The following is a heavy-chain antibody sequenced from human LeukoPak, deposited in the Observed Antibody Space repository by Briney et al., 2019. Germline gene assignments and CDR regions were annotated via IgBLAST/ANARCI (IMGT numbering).Heavy chain of an antibody. CDR2: IWYDGSNS. Sequence: PGGSLRLSCAASGFTFRSHGMHWVRQAPGKGLQWVGVIWYDGSNSYYADSVKGRFTISRDNSKNTLYLQMNSLRAEDTAVYYCAKDCSGGSCYSAYYYYGMDVWGQGTTVTVSS. CDR3: AKDCSGGSCYSAYYYYGMDV. J-gene: IGHJ6*02. V-gene: IGHV3-33*06. CDR1: GFTFRSHG. D-gene: IGHD2-15*01.